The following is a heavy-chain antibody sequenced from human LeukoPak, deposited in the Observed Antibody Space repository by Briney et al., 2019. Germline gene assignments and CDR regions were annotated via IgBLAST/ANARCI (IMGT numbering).Heavy chain of an antibody. CDR2: LYSGGST. Sequence: SGGSLRLSCAASGFNVSSNYMSWVRPAPGKGLEWVSVLYSGGSTYYADSVKGRFTISRDNSKNTLYLQMNSLRAEDTAVYYCARDLPSYDYVWGSYRHDAFDIWGQGTMVTVSS. D-gene: IGHD3-16*02. V-gene: IGHV3-53*01. CDR1: GFNVSSNY. CDR3: ARDLPSYDYVWGSYRHDAFDI. J-gene: IGHJ3*02.